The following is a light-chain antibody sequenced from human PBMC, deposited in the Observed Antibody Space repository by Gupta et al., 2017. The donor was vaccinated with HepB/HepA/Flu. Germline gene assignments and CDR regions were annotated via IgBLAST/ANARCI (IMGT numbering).Light chain of an antibody. Sequence: QSVLTQPPSVSAAPGQKVTISCSGSSSNIGNNYVSWYQHLPGASPKLLIYENKKRPSGIPDRFSGSKSGTSATLGITGLQTGDEADYYCATWDKSLSVWVFGGGTKLTVL. CDR1: SSNIGNNY. CDR3: ATWDKSLSVWV. J-gene: IGLJ3*02. V-gene: IGLV1-51*02. CDR2: ENK.